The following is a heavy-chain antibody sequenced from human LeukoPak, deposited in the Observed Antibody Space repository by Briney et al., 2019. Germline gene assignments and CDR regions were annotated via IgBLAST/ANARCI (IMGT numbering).Heavy chain of an antibody. CDR2: ISSSSSTI. CDR1: GFTFSSYS. J-gene: IGHJ3*02. Sequence: GGSLRLSCAASGFTFSSYSMNWVRQAPGKGLEWVSYISSSSSTIYYAGSVKGRFTISRDNAKNSLYLQVNSLRAEDTAVYYCASPSSGSLLSTDAFDIWGQGTMVTVSS. D-gene: IGHD3-22*01. CDR3: ASPSSGSLLSTDAFDI. V-gene: IGHV3-48*01.